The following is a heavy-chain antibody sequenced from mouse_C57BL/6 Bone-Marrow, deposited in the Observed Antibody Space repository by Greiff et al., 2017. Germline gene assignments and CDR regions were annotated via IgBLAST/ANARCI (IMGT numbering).Heavy chain of an antibody. CDR3: ARISITTVVATQYFDV. CDR1: GFSLSTFGMG. D-gene: IGHD1-1*01. J-gene: IGHJ1*03. V-gene: IGHV8-8*01. CDR2: IWWDDDT. Sequence: QVTLKESGPGILQPSQTLSLTCSFSGFSLSTFGMGVGWIRQPSGKGLAWLAHIWWDDDTSYNTALKSRLTISKDTSKNQVFLKIANVDTADTATYYCARISITTVVATQYFDVWGTGTTVTVSS.